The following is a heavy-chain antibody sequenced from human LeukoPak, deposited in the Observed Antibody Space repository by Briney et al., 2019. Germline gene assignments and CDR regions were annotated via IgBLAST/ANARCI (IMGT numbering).Heavy chain of an antibody. CDR1: GFTFSSYG. V-gene: IGHV3-33*01. Sequence: GGSLRLSCAASGFTFSSYGMHWVRQAPGKGLEWVAVIWYDGSTKYYADSVKGRFTISRDNSKNTVHLQINSLRAEDTAVYYCARNPKGDSYGMDVWGQGTTVTVSS. J-gene: IGHJ6*02. CDR2: IWYDGSTK. CDR3: ARNPKGDSYGMDV.